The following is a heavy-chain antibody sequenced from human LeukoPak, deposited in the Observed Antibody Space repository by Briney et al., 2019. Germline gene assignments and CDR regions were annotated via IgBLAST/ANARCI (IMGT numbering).Heavy chain of an antibody. D-gene: IGHD3-3*01. CDR1: GFTFSSYS. Sequence: PGXXLRLSCAASGFTFSSYSMNWVRQAPGKGLEWVSSISSSSSYIYYADSVKGRFTISRDNAKNSLYLQMNSLRAEDTAVYYCARDSYDFWSGLNWFDPWGQGTLVTVSS. V-gene: IGHV3-21*01. J-gene: IGHJ5*02. CDR2: ISSSSSYI. CDR3: ARDSYDFWSGLNWFDP.